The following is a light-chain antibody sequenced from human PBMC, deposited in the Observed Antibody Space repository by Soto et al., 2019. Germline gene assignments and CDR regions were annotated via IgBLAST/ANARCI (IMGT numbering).Light chain of an antibody. CDR1: QSSTSTY. V-gene: IGKV3-20*01. CDR2: GAS. Sequence: EIVLTQSPVTLSLSPGERATLCCRASQSSTSTYLAWYQQKPGQAPRLLIYGASSRATGIPDRFSGDGSGTDFTLTISRLEPEDFAVYYCQQYSSSPWTFGQGTKVDIK. J-gene: IGKJ1*01. CDR3: QQYSSSPWT.